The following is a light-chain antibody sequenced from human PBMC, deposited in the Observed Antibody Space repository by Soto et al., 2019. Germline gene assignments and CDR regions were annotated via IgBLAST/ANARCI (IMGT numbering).Light chain of an antibody. J-gene: IGKJ4*01. CDR2: DAS. CDR1: QSVSSY. Sequence: EIVLTQSPATLSLSPGERATLSCRASQSVSSYLAWYQQKPGQAPRLLIYDASNRATGIPARFSGSGSGTDFTLTISSRDPEDLEVNYGQQRINWPPITFGGGTKVEIK. CDR3: QQRINWPPIT. V-gene: IGKV3-11*01.